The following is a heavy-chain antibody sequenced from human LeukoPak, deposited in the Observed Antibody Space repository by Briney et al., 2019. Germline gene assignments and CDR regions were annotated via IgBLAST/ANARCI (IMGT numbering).Heavy chain of an antibody. D-gene: IGHD2-15*01. V-gene: IGHV5-51*01. CDR2: IYPGDSDT. CDR3: VRQEDGSWLIDC. J-gene: IGHJ4*02. CDR1: GYSFTNYW. Sequence: RGESLKISCKGSGYSFTNYWIGWVRQMPGKGLEWMGIIYPGDSDTRYSPSFQGQVTISADKPISTAYLQWSSLKASDTAMYYCVRQEDGSWLIDCWGQGTLVTVSS.